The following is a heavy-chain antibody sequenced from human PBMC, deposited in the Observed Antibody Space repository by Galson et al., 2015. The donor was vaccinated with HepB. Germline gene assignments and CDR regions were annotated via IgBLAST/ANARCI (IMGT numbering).Heavy chain of an antibody. D-gene: IGHD3-10*01. CDR1: GYTFNNFG. CDR2: ISVYSGNT. J-gene: IGHJ5*02. CDR3: ARMVYFGSGSYYSGNYFDP. Sequence: SVKVSCKASGYTFNNFGIGWVRQAPGQGLEWVGWISVYSGNTNYPQKLQDRVTMTRDISTSTAYMELRSLRSDDTAVYYCARMVYFGSGSYYSGNYFDPWGQGTLVTVSS. V-gene: IGHV1-18*01.